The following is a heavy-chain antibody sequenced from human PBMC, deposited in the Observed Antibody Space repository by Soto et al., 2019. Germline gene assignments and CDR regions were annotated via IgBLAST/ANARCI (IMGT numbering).Heavy chain of an antibody. CDR2: ISYDGSNK. D-gene: IGHD5-12*01. J-gene: IGHJ2*01. V-gene: IGHV3-30-3*01. CDR1: GFTFSSYA. CDR3: ARPLWRDGYNWGYFDL. Sequence: QVQLVESGGGVVQPGRSLRLSCAASGFTFSSYAMHWVRQAPGKGLEWVAVISYDGSNKYYADSVKGRFTISRDNSKNTLYLQMNSQRAEVTAVYYCARPLWRDGYNWGYFDLWGRGTLVTVSS.